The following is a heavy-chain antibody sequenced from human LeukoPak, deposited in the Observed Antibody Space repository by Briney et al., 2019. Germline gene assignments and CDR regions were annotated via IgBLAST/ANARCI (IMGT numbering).Heavy chain of an antibody. CDR1: GFTFSTYA. D-gene: IGHD3-10*01. CDR2: ISGSGGTT. J-gene: IGHJ3*02. V-gene: IGHV3-23*01. CDR3: TTDYGSGYGSWAFDI. Sequence: PGGSLRLSCAASGFTFSTYAMSWVRQAPGKGLEWVSSISGSGGTTYYGDSVKGRLTISRDNSRNTLYLQMNSLKTEDTAVYYCTTDYGSGYGSWAFDIWGQGTMVTVSS.